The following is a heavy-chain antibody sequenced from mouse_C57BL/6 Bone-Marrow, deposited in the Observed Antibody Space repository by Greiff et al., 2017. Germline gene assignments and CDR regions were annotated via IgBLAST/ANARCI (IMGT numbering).Heavy chain of an antibody. CDR2: INPNNGGT. J-gene: IGHJ3*01. Sequence: EVQLVESGPELVKPGASVKIPCKASGYTFTDYNMDWVKQSHGKSLEWIGDINPNNGGTIYNQKFKGKATLTVDKSSSTAYMELRSLTSEDTAVYYCARLRYSNEQGFAYWGQGTLVTVSA. CDR1: GYTFTDYN. V-gene: IGHV1-18*01. CDR3: ARLRYSNEQGFAY. D-gene: IGHD2-5*01.